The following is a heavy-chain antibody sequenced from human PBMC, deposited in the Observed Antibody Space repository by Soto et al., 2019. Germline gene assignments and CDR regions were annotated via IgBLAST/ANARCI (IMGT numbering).Heavy chain of an antibody. D-gene: IGHD5-12*01. CDR3: AREASQEENWFDP. CDR1: GFTFSDYY. CDR2: ISSSGSTI. V-gene: IGHV3-11*01. Sequence: PGGSLRLSCAASGFTFSDYYMSWIRQAPGKGLEWVSYISSSGSTIYYADSVKGRFTISRDNAKNSLYLQMNSLRAEDTAVYYCAREASQEENWFDPWGQGTLVTVSS. J-gene: IGHJ5*02.